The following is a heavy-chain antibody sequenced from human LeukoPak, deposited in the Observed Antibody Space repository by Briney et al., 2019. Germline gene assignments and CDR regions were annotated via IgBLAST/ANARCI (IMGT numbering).Heavy chain of an antibody. CDR2: IKEDGTRK. V-gene: IGHV3-7*01. CDR1: GFTFSSHW. Sequence: PGGSLRLSCAASGFTFSSHWMTWVRQAPGKGLEWVANIKEDGTRKNYMDSVKGRFTISRDNAKNSLYLQMNSLRAEDSAVYYCARDFDGPRASDYWGQGISVTVSS. D-gene: IGHD4-17*01. J-gene: IGHJ4*02. CDR3: ARDFDGPRASDY.